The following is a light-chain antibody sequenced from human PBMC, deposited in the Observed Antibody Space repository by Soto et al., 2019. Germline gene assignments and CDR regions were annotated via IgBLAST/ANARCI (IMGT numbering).Light chain of an antibody. CDR1: SANLARNS. CDR2: KTD. Sequence: QSVLTQSPSASGNPGQRVTISCSGSSANLARNSVNWYQQFPGTAPKLLIHKTDQRPSGVPDRFSGSKSGTSASLAITGLQYEDEGDYYCASWDDSLNIWVFGGGTKVTVL. J-gene: IGLJ3*02. V-gene: IGLV1-44*01. CDR3: ASWDDSLNIWV.